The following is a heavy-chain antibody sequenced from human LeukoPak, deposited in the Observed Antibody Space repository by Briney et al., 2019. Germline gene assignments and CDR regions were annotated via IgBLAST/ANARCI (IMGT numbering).Heavy chain of an antibody. J-gene: IGHJ4*02. CDR3: ARGPFIVGATLDY. D-gene: IGHD1-26*01. V-gene: IGHV4-34*01. CDR2: INHSGST. CDR1: GGSFSGYY. Sequence: PSETLSLTCAVYGGSFSGYYWSWIRQPPGKGLEWIGEINHSGSTNYNPSLKSRVTISVDTSKNRFSLKLSSVTAADTAVYYCARGPFIVGATLDYWGQGTLVTVSS.